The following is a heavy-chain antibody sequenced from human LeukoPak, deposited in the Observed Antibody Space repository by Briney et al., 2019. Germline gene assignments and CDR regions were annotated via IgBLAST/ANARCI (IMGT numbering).Heavy chain of an antibody. CDR2: IYPADSDI. J-gene: IGHJ4*02. CDR1: GYSINNYW. V-gene: IGHV5-51*01. CDR3: ARHLPTVTTPGVDFDY. Sequence: GESLKISCKGSGYSINNYWIGWVRQMPGKGLEWMGIIYPADSDIRYSPSFQGQVTISADKSISTAYLQWSSLKASDTAMYYCARHLPTVTTPGVDFDYWGQGTLVTVSS. D-gene: IGHD4-17*01.